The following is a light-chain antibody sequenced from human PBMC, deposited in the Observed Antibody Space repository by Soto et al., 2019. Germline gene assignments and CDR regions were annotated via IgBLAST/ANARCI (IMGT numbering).Light chain of an antibody. CDR1: SSNVGGYKY. CDR2: DVS. CDR3: CSYAGSYTLV. Sequence: QSALTQPRSVSGSPGQSVTISCSETSSNVGGYKYVSWYQQHPGKAPKLMIYDVSKRPSGVPDRFSGSKSGNTASLNISGLQAEDEADYYCCSYAGSYTLVFGGGTKLTVL. V-gene: IGLV2-11*01. J-gene: IGLJ2*01.